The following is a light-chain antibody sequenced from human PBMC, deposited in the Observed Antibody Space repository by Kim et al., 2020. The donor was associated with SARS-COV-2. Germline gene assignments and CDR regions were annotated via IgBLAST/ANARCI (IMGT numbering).Light chain of an antibody. CDR2: LNSDGSH. J-gene: IGLJ3*02. Sequence: ASVKLTCTLRSGQSSYAIAWHQQQPEKGPRYLMKLNSDGSHSKGDGIPDRFSGSSSGAERYLTISSLQSEDEADYYCQTWGTGIRVFGGGTQLTVL. CDR1: SGQSSYA. CDR3: QTWGTGIRV. V-gene: IGLV4-69*01.